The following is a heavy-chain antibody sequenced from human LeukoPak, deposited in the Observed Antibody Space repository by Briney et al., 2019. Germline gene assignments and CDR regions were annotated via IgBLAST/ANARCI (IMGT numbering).Heavy chain of an antibody. D-gene: IGHD6-13*01. J-gene: IGHJ3*02. Sequence: GGSLRLSCAASGFTVSSNYMSWVRQAPGKGLEWVSVIYSGGSTYYADSVKGRFTISRDNSENTLYLQMNSLRAEDTAVYYCARDPAAAGFFDIWGQGTMVTVSS. CDR2: IYSGGST. CDR3: ARDPAAAGFFDI. CDR1: GFTVSSNY. V-gene: IGHV3-53*01.